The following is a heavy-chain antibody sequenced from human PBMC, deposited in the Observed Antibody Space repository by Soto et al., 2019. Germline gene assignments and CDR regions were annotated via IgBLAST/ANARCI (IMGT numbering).Heavy chain of an antibody. D-gene: IGHD2-8*02. CDR3: TRGLWSATY. CDR1: GFAFSAYW. Sequence: GESLKISCAASGFAFSAYWMTWVRQAPGKGLEWVANIKEDGSEKYYVDSVKGRFTISRDNAKNPVYLQMNSLRAEDTAVYYCTRGLWSATYWGQGTLVTVSS. V-gene: IGHV3-7*05. CDR2: IKEDGSEK. J-gene: IGHJ4*02.